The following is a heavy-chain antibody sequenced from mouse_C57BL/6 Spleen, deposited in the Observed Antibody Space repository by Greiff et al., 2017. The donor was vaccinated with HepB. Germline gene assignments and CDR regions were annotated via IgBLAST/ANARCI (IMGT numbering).Heavy chain of an antibody. CDR1: GFTIKDYY. CDR3: ARITTVVATDY. Sequence: EVQVVESGAELVKPGASVKLSCTASGFTIKDYYMHWVKQRTEQGLEWIGRIDPEDGDTKYAPKFQGKATITADTSSNTAYLQLSSLTSEDTAVCYGARITTVVATDYWGQGTTLTVSS. CDR2: IDPEDGDT. D-gene: IGHD1-1*01. V-gene: IGHV14-2*01. J-gene: IGHJ2*01.